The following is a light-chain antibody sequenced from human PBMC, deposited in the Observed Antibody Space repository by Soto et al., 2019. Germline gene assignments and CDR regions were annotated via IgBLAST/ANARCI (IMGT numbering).Light chain of an antibody. CDR2: GAS. J-gene: IGKJ1*01. Sequence: DIVLTQSQGTLCLSPGERATLSCRASQSVSSTYLAWYQQKPGQAPRLLIYGASSRATGIPDRFSGSGSGTDFTLTISRLEPEDFAVYYCQQYRTFGQGPKVDLK. V-gene: IGKV3-20*01. CDR3: QQYRT. CDR1: QSVSSTY.